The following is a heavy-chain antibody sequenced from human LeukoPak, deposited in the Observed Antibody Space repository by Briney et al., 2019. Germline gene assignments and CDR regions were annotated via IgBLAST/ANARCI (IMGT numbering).Heavy chain of an antibody. CDR2: IYYSGST. D-gene: IGHD6-13*01. V-gene: IGHV4-31*03. CDR1: GGSISSGGYY. Sequence: SETLSLTCTVSGGSISSGGYYWSWIRQHPGKGLEWIGYIYYSGSTYYNPSLKSRVTISVDTSKNQFSLKLSSVTAADTAVYYCARYGIAAAGLERWLSWGQGTLVTVSS. J-gene: IGHJ5*02. CDR3: ARYGIAAAGLERWLS.